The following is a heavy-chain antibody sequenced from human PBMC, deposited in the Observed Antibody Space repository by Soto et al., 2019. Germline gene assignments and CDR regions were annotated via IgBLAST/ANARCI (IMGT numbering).Heavy chain of an antibody. CDR2: ISYDGSNK. D-gene: IGHD3-22*01. J-gene: IGHJ5*02. CDR1: GFTFSSYG. CDR3: ASHRHYYYDSSGWNNWFDP. V-gene: IGHV3-30*03. Sequence: GGSLRLSCAASGFTFSSYGMHWVRQAPGKGQDWVAVISYDGSNKYYADSVKDRFTISRDNSKNTLYLQMNSLRAEDTAVYYCASHRHYYYDSSGWNNWFDPWGQGTLVTVSS.